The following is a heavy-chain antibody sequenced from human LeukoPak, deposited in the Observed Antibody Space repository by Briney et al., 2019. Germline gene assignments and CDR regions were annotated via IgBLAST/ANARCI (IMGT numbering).Heavy chain of an antibody. Sequence: GGSLRLSCAASGFTFSSYAMSWVLQAPGKGLEWVSAISGSGGSTYYADSVKGRFTISRDNSKNTLYLQMNSLRAEDTAVYYCAKDRLAYSGHDYMYYYYGMDVWGQGTTVTVSS. CDR3: AKDRLAYSGHDYMYYYYGMDV. CDR1: GFTFSSYA. V-gene: IGHV3-23*01. D-gene: IGHD5-12*01. CDR2: ISGSGGST. J-gene: IGHJ6*02.